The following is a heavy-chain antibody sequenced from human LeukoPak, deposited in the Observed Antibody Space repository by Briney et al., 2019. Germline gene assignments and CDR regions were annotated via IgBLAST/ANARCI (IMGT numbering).Heavy chain of an antibody. V-gene: IGHV3-21*04. CDR2: INSDSIWI. J-gene: IGHJ4*02. CDR1: GFSFSTYS. D-gene: IGHD2-15*01. Sequence: GGSLRLSCAASGFSFSTYSMNWIRQAPGKGLEWVSSINSDSIWIYYAASVRGRFTISRDTSRSTLYLQMNSLRAEDAAVYYCAKAPVTSCRGAFCYPFDYWGQGTLVTVSS. CDR3: AKAPVTSCRGAFCYPFDY.